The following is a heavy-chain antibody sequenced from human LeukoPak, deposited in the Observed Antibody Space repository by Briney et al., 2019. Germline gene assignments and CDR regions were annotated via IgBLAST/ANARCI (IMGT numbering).Heavy chain of an antibody. D-gene: IGHD3-10*02. J-gene: IGHJ4*02. V-gene: IGHV4-34*01. CDR3: ARGKLFSKLSFPGRRGPIDY. CDR1: GGSFSGYY. Sequence: SETLSLTCAVYGGSFSGYYWSWIRQPPGKGLEWIGEINHSGSTNYNPSLKSRVTISVDTSKNQFSLKLSSVTAADTAVYYCARGKLFSKLSFPGRRGPIDYWGQGTLVTVSS. CDR2: INHSGST.